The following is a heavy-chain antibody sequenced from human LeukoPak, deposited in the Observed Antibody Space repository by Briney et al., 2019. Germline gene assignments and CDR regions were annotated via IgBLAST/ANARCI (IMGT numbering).Heavy chain of an antibody. Sequence: SETLSLTCTVSGGSISSSSYYWGWIRQPPGKGLEWIGSIYYSGSTYYNPSLKSRVTISVDTSKNQFSLKLSSVTAADTAVYYCARDPTSVVTQAFDYWGQGTLVTVSS. D-gene: IGHD4-23*01. CDR3: ARDPTSVVTQAFDY. CDR2: IYYSGST. V-gene: IGHV4-39*07. CDR1: GGSISSSSYY. J-gene: IGHJ4*02.